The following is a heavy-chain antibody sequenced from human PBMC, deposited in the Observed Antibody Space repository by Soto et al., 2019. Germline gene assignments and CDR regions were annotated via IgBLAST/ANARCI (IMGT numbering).Heavy chain of an antibody. CDR1: GFTFTSYW. CDR3: ARGAFGSYYVDY. Sequence: EVQVVESGGASVQPGGSLRLSCAAPGFTFTSYWMHWVRQAPGKGLLWMSRIKGDEPTSSYADSVKGRFTISRDNAKNTVYLQMNSLRAEDTAVYYCARGAFGSYYVDYWGQGTLVTVSS. J-gene: IGHJ4*02. D-gene: IGHD3-10*01. V-gene: IGHV3-74*01. CDR2: IKGDEPTS.